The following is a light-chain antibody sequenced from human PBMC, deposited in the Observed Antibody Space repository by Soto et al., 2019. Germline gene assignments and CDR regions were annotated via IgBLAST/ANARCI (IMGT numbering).Light chain of an antibody. CDR2: DAS. V-gene: IGKV3-11*01. CDR1: QTVGTNY. J-gene: IGKJ5*01. CDR3: QQRSNWPPIT. Sequence: EIVLTQSPGTLSLSPGERATLSCRASQTVGTNYLAWYQKKPGQAPRLLIYDASNRATGIPARFSGSGSGTDLTLTISSLETEDFAVYYCQQRSNWPPITFGQGTRLEIK.